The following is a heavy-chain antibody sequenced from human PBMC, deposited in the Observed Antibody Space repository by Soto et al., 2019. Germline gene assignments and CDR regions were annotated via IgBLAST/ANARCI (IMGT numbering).Heavy chain of an antibody. Sequence: GASVKVSCKASGYTFTSYGISWVRQAPGQGLEWMGWISAYNGNTNYAQKLQGRVTMTTDTSTSTAYMELRSLRSDDTAVYYCARSHPNALYDYIWGSPSGPDYWGQGTLVTVSS. CDR1: GYTFTSYG. CDR2: ISAYNGNT. J-gene: IGHJ4*02. CDR3: ARSHPNALYDYIWGSPSGPDY. D-gene: IGHD3-16*01. V-gene: IGHV1-18*01.